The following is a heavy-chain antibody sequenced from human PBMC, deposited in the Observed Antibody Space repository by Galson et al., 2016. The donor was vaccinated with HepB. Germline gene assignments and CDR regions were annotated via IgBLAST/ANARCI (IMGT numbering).Heavy chain of an antibody. J-gene: IGHJ4*02. Sequence: SLRLSCAASGFTFSSYAMHWVRQAPGKGLEWVAVISYDGSKKYYADSVRGRFTISRDNSKNTLYLKVSSLRAEDTAVYHCARGATTVTTLRVYWGQGTLVTVSS. D-gene: IGHD4-17*01. CDR2: ISYDGSKK. V-gene: IGHV3-30-3*01. CDR3: ARGATTVTTLRVY. CDR1: GFTFSSYA.